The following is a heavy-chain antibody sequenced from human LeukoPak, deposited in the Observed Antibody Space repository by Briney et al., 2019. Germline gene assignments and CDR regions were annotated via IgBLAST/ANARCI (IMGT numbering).Heavy chain of an antibody. CDR3: ARRLYCTGGSCYSGGDY. CDR1: GYTFTNYG. D-gene: IGHD2-15*01. Sequence: GASVKVSCNASGYTFTNYGITWVRQAPGQGLEWMGWSSTYNDNTHYAQKLQGRVTMTTDTSTSTAYLELRSLRSDDTAIYYCARRLYCTGGSCYSGGDYWGQGTLVTVSS. J-gene: IGHJ4*02. V-gene: IGHV1-18*01. CDR2: SSTYNDNT.